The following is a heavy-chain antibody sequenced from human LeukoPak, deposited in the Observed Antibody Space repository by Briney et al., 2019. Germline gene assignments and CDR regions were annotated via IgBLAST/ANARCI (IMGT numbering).Heavy chain of an antibody. Sequence: ASVKVSCKASGYTFTGYYMHWVRQAPGQGLEWMGIINPSGGSTSYAQKFQGRVTMTRDTSTSTVYMELSSLRSEDTAVYYCARGSPAYGSGSVPPNYYYYMDVWGKGTTVTVSS. CDR3: ARGSPAYGSGSVPPNYYYYMDV. CDR1: GYTFTGYY. D-gene: IGHD3-10*01. CDR2: INPSGGST. J-gene: IGHJ6*03. V-gene: IGHV1-46*01.